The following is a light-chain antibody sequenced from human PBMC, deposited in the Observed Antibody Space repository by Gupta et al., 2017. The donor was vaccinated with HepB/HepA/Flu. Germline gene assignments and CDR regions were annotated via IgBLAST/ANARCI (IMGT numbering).Light chain of an antibody. CDR1: SSSIGAGYD. V-gene: IGLV1-40*01. CDR3: QSYDSSRSASV. CDR2: NNN. Sequence: QSVLTQPPSVSGAPGQRVTLSCTGSSSSIGAGYDVHWYQHLPGTAPKLLIYNNNNRPSGVPDRFSASKSGTSASLAITGLQAEDEADYYCQSYDSSRSASVFGGGTKLTVL. J-gene: IGLJ2*01.